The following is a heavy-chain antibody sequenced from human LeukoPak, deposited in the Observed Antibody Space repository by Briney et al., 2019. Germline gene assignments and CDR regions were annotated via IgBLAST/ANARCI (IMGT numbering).Heavy chain of an antibody. CDR2: ISWNSGSI. V-gene: IGHV3-9*01. CDR1: GFTFSSYW. D-gene: IGHD3-9*01. CDR3: AKGSYVLRYFDWSVGSFDY. J-gene: IGHJ4*02. Sequence: GGSLRLSCAASGFTFSSYWMHWVRQAPGKGLEWVSGISWNSGSIGYADSVKGRFTISRDNAKNSLYLQMNSLRAEDTALYYCAKGSYVLRYFDWSVGSFDYWGQGTLVTVSS.